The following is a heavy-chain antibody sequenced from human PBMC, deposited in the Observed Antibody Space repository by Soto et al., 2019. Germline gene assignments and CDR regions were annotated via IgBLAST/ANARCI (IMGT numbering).Heavy chain of an antibody. V-gene: IGHV4-34*01. D-gene: IGHD3-10*01. J-gene: IGHJ6*02. CDR3: ARGRDYFGSVSYGQPAHTKLYYYGTDV. Sequence: SETLSLTCAVYGGSFSGYYWSWIRQPPGKGLEWIGEINHSGSTNYNPSLKSRVTISVDTSKNQFSLKLSSVTAADTAVYSCARGRDYFGSVSYGQPAHTKLYYYGTDVWGQGSTVTVAS. CDR1: GGSFSGYY. CDR2: INHSGST.